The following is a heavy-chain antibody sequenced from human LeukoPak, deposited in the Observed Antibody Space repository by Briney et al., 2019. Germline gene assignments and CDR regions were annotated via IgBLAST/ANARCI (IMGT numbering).Heavy chain of an antibody. CDR1: GYTFTSYH. Sequence: ASVKVSCKASGYTFTSYHMYWVRQAPGQGLEWMGGIIPIFGTANYAQKFQGRVTITADKSTSTAYMELSSLRSEDTAVYYCARKVPNDSSGYYYRGQFDPWGQGTLVTVSS. CDR3: ARKVPNDSSGYYYRGQFDP. D-gene: IGHD3-22*01. J-gene: IGHJ5*02. V-gene: IGHV1-69*06. CDR2: IIPIFGTA.